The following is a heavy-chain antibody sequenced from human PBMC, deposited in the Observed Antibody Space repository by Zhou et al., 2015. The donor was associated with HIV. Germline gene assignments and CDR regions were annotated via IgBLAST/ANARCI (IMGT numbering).Heavy chain of an antibody. J-gene: IGHJ1*01. Sequence: QVQLVQSGAEVKKPGSSVKVSCKASGGTFSSYTISWVRQAPGQGLEWMGRIIPILGIANYAQKFQGRVTITADESTSTAYMELSSLRSEDTAVYYCARGDLLWWVPTHTYFQHWGQGTLVTVSS. CDR3: ARGDLLWWVPTHTYFQH. D-gene: IGHD2-21*01. CDR2: IIPILGIA. CDR1: GGTFSSYT. V-gene: IGHV1-69*02.